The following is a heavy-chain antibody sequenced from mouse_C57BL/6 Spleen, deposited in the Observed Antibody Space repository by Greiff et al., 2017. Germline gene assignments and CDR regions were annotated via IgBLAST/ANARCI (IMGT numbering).Heavy chain of an antibody. CDR2: IHPNSGST. CDR1: GYTFTSYW. D-gene: IGHD2-1*01. J-gene: IGHJ2*01. CDR3: AREGYGNYGDY. Sequence: QVQLQRPGAELVKPGASVKLSCKASGYTFTSYWMHWVKQRPGQGLEWIGMIHPNSGSTNYNEKFKSKATLTVDKSSSTAYMQLSSLTSEDSAVYYCAREGYGNYGDYWGQGTTLTVSS. V-gene: IGHV1-64*01.